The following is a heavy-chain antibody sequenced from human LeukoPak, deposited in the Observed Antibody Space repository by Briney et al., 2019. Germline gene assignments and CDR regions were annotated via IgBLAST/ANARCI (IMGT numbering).Heavy chain of an antibody. J-gene: IGHJ6*02. Sequence: PSETLSLTCTVSGGSISSYYWSWIRQPPGKGLEWIGYIYYSGSTNYNPSLKSRVTISVDTSKNQFSLKLSSVTAADTAVYYCARAYYDFWSGYPLRDYGMDVWGLGTTVTVSS. CDR3: ARAYYDFWSGYPLRDYGMDV. CDR1: GGSISSYY. V-gene: IGHV4-59*01. D-gene: IGHD3-3*01. CDR2: IYYSGST.